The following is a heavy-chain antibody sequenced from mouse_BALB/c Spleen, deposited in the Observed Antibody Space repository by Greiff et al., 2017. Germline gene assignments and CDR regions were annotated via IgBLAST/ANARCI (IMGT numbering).Heavy chain of an antibody. J-gene: IGHJ2*01. V-gene: IGHV1-69*02. CDR1: GYTFTSYW. CDR2: IYPSDSYT. CDR3: TGGNSFDY. Sequence: QVQLQQPGAELVRPGASVKLSCKASGYTFTSYWINWVKQRPGQGLEWIGNIYPSDSYTNYNQKFKDKATLTVDKSSSTAYMQLSSPTSEDSAVYYCTGGNSFDYWGQGTTLTVSS.